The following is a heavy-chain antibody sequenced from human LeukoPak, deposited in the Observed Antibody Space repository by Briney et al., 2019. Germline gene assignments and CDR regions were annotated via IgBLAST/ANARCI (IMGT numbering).Heavy chain of an antibody. CDR1: GFTFSSYW. J-gene: IGHJ4*02. V-gene: IGHV3-74*03. Sequence: GGSLRLSCAASGFTFSSYWMHWVRQAPGKGLVWVSRINSDGSSITYADSVKGRFTISRDNAKNTLYLQMDSLRVEDTAVYYCAREGRVSGYDFDCWGQGTLVTVSS. D-gene: IGHD5-12*01. CDR3: AREGRVSGYDFDC. CDR2: INSDGSSI.